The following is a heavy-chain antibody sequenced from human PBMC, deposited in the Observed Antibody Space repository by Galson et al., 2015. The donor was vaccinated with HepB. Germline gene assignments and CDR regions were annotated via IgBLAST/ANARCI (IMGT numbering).Heavy chain of an antibody. Sequence: SLRLSCAASGFTFSSYWMSWVRQAPGKGLEWVANIKEDGSEKYYVDSVKGRFTISRDNAKNSLYLQMNSLRAEDTAVYYCARDQGSGSYYVPYLDYWGQGNLVTVSS. J-gene: IGHJ4*02. CDR2: IKEDGSEK. CDR3: ARDQGSGSYYVPYLDY. V-gene: IGHV3-7*01. D-gene: IGHD1-26*01. CDR1: GFTFSSYW.